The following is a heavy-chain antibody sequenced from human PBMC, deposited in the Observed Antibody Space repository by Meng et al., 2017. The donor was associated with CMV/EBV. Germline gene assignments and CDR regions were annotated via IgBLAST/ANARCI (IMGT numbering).Heavy chain of an antibody. V-gene: IGHV4-34*01. Sequence: GSLRLSCAVYGGSFSGYYWSWIRQPPGKGLEWIGEINHSGSTNYNPSLKSRVTISVDTSKNQFSLKLSSVTAADTAVYYCARDALYSSSWYYYYYGMDVWGQGTTVTVSS. J-gene: IGHJ6*02. CDR1: GGSFSGYY. D-gene: IGHD6-13*01. CDR3: ARDALYSSSWYYYYYGMDV. CDR2: INHSGST.